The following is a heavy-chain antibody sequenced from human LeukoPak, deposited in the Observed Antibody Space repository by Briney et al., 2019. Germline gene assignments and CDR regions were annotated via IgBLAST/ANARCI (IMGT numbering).Heavy chain of an antibody. D-gene: IGHD6-19*01. CDR3: AKTPISGWYYFDY. CDR2: ISGSGGST. V-gene: IGHV3-23*01. CDR1: GFTFSSYA. Sequence: PGGSLRLSCAASGFTFSSYAMSWVRQAPGKGLEWVSVISGSGGSTYYADSVKGRFTISRDNSKNTLYLQMNSLRAEDTAVYYCAKTPISGWYYFDYWGQGTLVTVSS. J-gene: IGHJ4*02.